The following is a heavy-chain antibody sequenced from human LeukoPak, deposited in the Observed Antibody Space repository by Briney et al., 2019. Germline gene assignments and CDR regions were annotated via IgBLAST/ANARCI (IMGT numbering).Heavy chain of an antibody. J-gene: IGHJ4*02. CDR3: ARDLLLGDGEPLIDY. CDR2: INPNSGGT. D-gene: IGHD2-21*02. CDR1: GYTFTGYY. V-gene: IGHV1-2*02. Sequence: ASVKVSCKASGYTFTGYYIHWVRQAPGQGLEWMGWINPNSGGTNYAQKFQGRVTMTRDTSISTAYMELSRLRSEDTAVYYCARDLLLGDGEPLIDYWGQGTLVTVSS.